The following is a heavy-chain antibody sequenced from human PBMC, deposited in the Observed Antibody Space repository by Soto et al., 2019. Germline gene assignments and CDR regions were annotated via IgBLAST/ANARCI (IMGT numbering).Heavy chain of an antibody. V-gene: IGHV1-46*01. J-gene: IGHJ4*02. CDR2: INPSGGST. D-gene: IGHD6-13*01. CDR3: ARLLSSSSLNGVVYPFDD. CDR1: GYTFTSYY. Sequence: QVQLVQSGAEVKKPGASVKVSCKASGYTFTSYYMHWVRQAPGQGLEWMGIINPSGGSTSYAQKFPGRVTMTRDTSPSTVYMELSSLRSADTAVYYCARLLSSSSLNGVVYPFDDWGQGPLVTVSS.